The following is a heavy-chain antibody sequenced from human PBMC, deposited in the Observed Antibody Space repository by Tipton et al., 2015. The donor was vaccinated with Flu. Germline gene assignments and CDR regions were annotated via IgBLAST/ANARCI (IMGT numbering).Heavy chain of an antibody. CDR2: MYYSGST. D-gene: IGHD4-17*01. CDR3: ASSTTVTRPET. J-gene: IGHJ5*02. V-gene: IGHV4-59*11. Sequence: GLVKPSETLSLSCTVSGASISSHYWSWIRQPPGKGLEWIGYMYYSGSTSYNPSLRSRVTISVDTSKSQFSLKLTSVTAADTAVYYCASSTTVTRPETWGQGTLVTVSS. CDR1: GASISSHY.